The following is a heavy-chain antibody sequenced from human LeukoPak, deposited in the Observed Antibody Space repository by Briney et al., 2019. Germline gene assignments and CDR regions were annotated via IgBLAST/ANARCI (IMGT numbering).Heavy chain of an antibody. Sequence: SETLSFTCAVYGGSFSGYYWSWIRQPPGKGLEWIGEINHSGSTNYNPSLKSRVTISVDTSKNQFSLKLSSVTAADTAVYYCARAESGWYNDYWGQGTLVTVSS. CDR1: GGSFSGYY. V-gene: IGHV4-34*01. CDR2: INHSGST. D-gene: IGHD6-19*01. CDR3: ARAESGWYNDY. J-gene: IGHJ4*02.